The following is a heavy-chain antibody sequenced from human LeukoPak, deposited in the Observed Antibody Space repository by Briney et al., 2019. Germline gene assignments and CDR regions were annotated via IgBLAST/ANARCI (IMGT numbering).Heavy chain of an antibody. CDR1: GGSFGGYY. CDR2: INHSGST. Sequence: PSETLSLTCAVYGGSFGGYYWSWIRQPPGKGLEWIGEINHSGSTNYNPSLKSRVTISVDTSKNQFSLKLSSVTAADTAVYYCARGVYDILTGYYRPTYYYYYMDVWGKGTTVTVSS. V-gene: IGHV4-34*01. J-gene: IGHJ6*03. CDR3: ARGVYDILTGYYRPTYYYYYMDV. D-gene: IGHD3-9*01.